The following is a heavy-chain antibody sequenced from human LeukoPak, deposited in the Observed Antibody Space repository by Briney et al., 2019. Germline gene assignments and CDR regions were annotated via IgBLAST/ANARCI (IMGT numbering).Heavy chain of an antibody. J-gene: IGHJ6*03. V-gene: IGHV3-53*01. D-gene: IGHD2-8*01. Sequence: GGSLRLSCVASGFTVSSNYMSWVRQAPGKGLEWVSVINRDGSTYYADSVKGRFTISRDNSKNTLYLQMNSLRAEDTAVYYCARGSLYGVYMDVWGKGTTVTISS. CDR2: INRDGST. CDR1: GFTVSSNY. CDR3: ARGSLYGVYMDV.